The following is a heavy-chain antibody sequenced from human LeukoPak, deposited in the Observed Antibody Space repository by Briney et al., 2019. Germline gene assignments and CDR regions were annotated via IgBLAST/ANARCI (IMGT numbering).Heavy chain of an antibody. CDR1: GCTFTSYA. Sequence: ASVKVSCKASGCTFTSYAMNWVRQAPGQGLEWMGWINTNTGNPTYAQGFTGRFVFSLDTSVSTAYLQISSLKAEDTAVYYCARVGGPYYDFWSGHRYYMDVWGKGTTVTVSS. J-gene: IGHJ6*03. D-gene: IGHD3-3*01. CDR2: INTNTGNP. V-gene: IGHV7-4-1*02. CDR3: ARVGGPYYDFWSGHRYYMDV.